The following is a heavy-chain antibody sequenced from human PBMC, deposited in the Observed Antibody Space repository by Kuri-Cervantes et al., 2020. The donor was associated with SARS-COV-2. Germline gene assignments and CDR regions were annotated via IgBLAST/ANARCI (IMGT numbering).Heavy chain of an antibody. CDR3: ARAPSWNGAYYYMDV. D-gene: IGHD1-1*01. V-gene: IGHV1-8*02. CDR1: GYTFTNTD. Sequence: ASEKVSCNAAGYTFTNTDINWVRHATGQGLEWRGWMNPNSGNTGYAQKFQGRVTMTNNTSVNTAYMELSSLRSEDTAVYYCARAPSWNGAYYYMDVWGEGTMVTVSS. J-gene: IGHJ6*03. CDR2: MNPNSGNT.